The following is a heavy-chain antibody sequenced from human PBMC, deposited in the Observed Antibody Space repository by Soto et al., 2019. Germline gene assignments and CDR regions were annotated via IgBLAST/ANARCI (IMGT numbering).Heavy chain of an antibody. V-gene: IGHV1-2*04. CDR2: ISPYNGGT. CDR3: SMSRGEVVY. D-gene: IGHD5-12*01. Sequence: QVHLVQSGAEVKKPGASVRVSCKASGYSFTANSMHWVRQAPGEGLEWIGWISPYNGGTNYARKFQGWVTMTRDTSFSKTYMHFTRLRSDDTAAYSCSMSRGEVVYWGQGTRVTVSP. CDR1: GYSFTANS. J-gene: IGHJ4*02.